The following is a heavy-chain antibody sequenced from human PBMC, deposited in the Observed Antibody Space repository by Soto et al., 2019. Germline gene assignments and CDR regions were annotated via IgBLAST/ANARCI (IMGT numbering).Heavy chain of an antibody. CDR2: IYYSGST. J-gene: IGHJ6*03. CDR1: GGSISSYY. D-gene: IGHD2-2*01. CDR3: AGGRPQKRGDCSSTTCCSYYYYYKEV. Sequence: QVQLQESGPGLVKPSETLSLTCTVSGGSISSYYWSWIRQPPGKGLEWIGYIYYSGSTNYNPSLKSRVTTSVDTSKKHFSPRMSTVAAAEEAVLYCAGGRPQKRGDCSSTTCCSYYYYYKEVGGEGATVAVSS. V-gene: IGHV4-59*01.